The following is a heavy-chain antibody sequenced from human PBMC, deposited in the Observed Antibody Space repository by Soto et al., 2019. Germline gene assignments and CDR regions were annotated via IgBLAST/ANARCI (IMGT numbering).Heavy chain of an antibody. D-gene: IGHD1-1*01. CDR1: GFTFRSYA. CDR3: AKGNGENWWFDP. Sequence: EVQLLESGGGLVQPGGSLRLSCAASGFTFRSYAMSWVRQAPGKGLEWVSGISGSGGNTYYADSVKGRFTISRDNSKNTLFLQMNSLRAEDSAVYYCAKGNGENWWFDPWGQGTLVTVSS. J-gene: IGHJ5*02. V-gene: IGHV3-23*01. CDR2: ISGSGGNT.